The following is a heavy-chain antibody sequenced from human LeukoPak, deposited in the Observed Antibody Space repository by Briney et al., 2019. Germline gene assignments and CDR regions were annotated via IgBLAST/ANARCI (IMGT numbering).Heavy chain of an antibody. CDR1: GFTFSSYW. V-gene: IGHV3-7*01. Sequence: GGSLRLSCAASGFTFSSYWMSWVRQAPGKGLEWVANIKQDGSEKYYVDSVKGRFTISRDNAKNSLYLQMNSLRAEDTAVYYCARDRNSGYDYYYYYYYMDVWGKGTTVTVSS. CDR2: IKQDGSEK. CDR3: ARDRNSGYDYYYYYYYMDV. J-gene: IGHJ6*03. D-gene: IGHD5-12*01.